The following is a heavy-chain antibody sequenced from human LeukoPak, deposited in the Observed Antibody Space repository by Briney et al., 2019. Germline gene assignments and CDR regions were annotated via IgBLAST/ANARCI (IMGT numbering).Heavy chain of an antibody. CDR1: GGSISSSSYY. CDR2: IYYSGST. D-gene: IGHD3-10*01. CDR3: ARDMATGVPIDYYYYYMDV. V-gene: IGHV4-39*07. J-gene: IGHJ6*03. Sequence: SETLSLTCTVSGGSISSSSYYWGWIRQPPGKGLEWIRSIYYSGSTYYNPSLKSRVTISVDTSKNQFSLKLSSVTAADTAVYYCARDMATGVPIDYYYYYMDVWGKGTTVTVSS.